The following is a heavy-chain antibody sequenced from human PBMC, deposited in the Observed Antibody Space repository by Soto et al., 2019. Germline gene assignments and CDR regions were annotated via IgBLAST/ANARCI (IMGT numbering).Heavy chain of an antibody. CDR3: ARGAVTTNFDY. V-gene: IGHV5-51*01. J-gene: IGHJ4*02. CDR2: IYPSDSDT. Sequence: GESLNISCXASGYSFISYWIGWVREMPGKGLEWMGIIYPSDSDTRYSPSFQGQVTISADKSISTAYLQWSSLKASDTAMYYCARGAVTTNFDYWGLGTLVTVSS. D-gene: IGHD4-4*01. CDR1: GYSFISYW.